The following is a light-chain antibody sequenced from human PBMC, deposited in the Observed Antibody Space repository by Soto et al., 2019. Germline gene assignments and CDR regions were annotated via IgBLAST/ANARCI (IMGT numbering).Light chain of an antibody. Sequence: DLQMTQSPSSLSASVGDRVTITCRASQSISIYLNWYQQKPGEAPRLLIYASSSLQSGVPSRFSGSGSGTDFTLTISSLQPEDFATYYCQQSHSVPRTFGQGTKVEIK. CDR3: QQSHSVPRT. J-gene: IGKJ1*01. CDR2: ASS. V-gene: IGKV1-39*01. CDR1: QSISIY.